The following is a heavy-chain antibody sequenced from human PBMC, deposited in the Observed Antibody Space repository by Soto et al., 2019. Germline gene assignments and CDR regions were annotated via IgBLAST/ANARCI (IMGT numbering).Heavy chain of an antibody. Sequence: QLLGSGGGLVQPWGSMRLSCSSSGFAFSSYAMAWVRQAPGKGLEWVASISGSGDDTYFADSVKGRFSVSRDNLKNTLYLQMNRLGDEDTAVYYCAKVTYQVLPQYGLDVWGQGTPVTVSS. J-gene: IGHJ6*02. V-gene: IGHV3-23*01. CDR2: ISGSGDDT. CDR1: GFAFSSYA. D-gene: IGHD2-2*01. CDR3: AKVTYQVLPQYGLDV.